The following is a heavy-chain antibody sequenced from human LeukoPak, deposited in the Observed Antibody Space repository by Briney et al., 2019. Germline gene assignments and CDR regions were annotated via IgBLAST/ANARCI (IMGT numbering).Heavy chain of an antibody. CDR2: ISYDGSNK. CDR1: GFTFGSYG. J-gene: IGHJ4*02. V-gene: IGHV3-30*18. D-gene: IGHD6-13*01. Sequence: GGSLRLSCAASGFTFGSYGMHWVRQAPGKGLEWVAVISYDGSNKYYADSVKGRFTISRDNSKNTLYLQMNSLRAEDTAVYYCAKERRVAAGHFDYWGQGTLVTVSS. CDR3: AKERRVAAGHFDY.